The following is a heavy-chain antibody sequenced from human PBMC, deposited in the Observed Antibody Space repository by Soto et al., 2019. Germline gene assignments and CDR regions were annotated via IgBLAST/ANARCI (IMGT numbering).Heavy chain of an antibody. D-gene: IGHD2-2*01. V-gene: IGHV1-69*13. CDR2: IIPIFGTA. CDR1: GGTFSSYA. J-gene: IGHJ6*02. CDR3: ARDPFGSSIVDYYYGMDV. Sequence: SVKVSCKXSGGTFSSYAISWVRQAPGQGLEWMGGIIPIFGTANYAQKFQGRVTITADESTSTAYMELSSLRSEDTAVYYCARDPFGSSIVDYYYGMDVWGQGTTVTVSS.